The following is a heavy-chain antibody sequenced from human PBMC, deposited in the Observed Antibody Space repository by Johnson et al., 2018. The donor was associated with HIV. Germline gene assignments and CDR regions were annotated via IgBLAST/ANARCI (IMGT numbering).Heavy chain of an antibody. CDR3: AKSPGKDNGGNSGGIDF. Sequence: VQLVESGGGLVQPGGSLRLSCAASGFIFSDYYLTWIRPAPGKGLEWISYISNSASAIYYADSWKGRCTISSENAKNSLYLHMNSRSAEDTATYYCAKSPGKDNGGNSGGIDFWGQGTRVTVSS. CDR2: ISNSASAI. J-gene: IGHJ3*01. D-gene: IGHD4-23*01. CDR1: GFIFSDYY. V-gene: IGHV3-11*04.